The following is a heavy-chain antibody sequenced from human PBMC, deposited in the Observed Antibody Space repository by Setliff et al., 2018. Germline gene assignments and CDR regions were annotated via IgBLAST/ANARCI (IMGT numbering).Heavy chain of an antibody. CDR1: GGSFSDNY. V-gene: IGHV4-34*10. J-gene: IGHJ3*01. CDR3: ARVGGRWLVTIPGGFDL. D-gene: IGHD6-19*01. CDR2: SSVNGNT. Sequence: PSETLSLTCAVYGGSFSDNYWSWIRQPPGKGLEWIGWSSVNGNTKYVEKFQGRVSMTTDTSTTTAYMELTNLKSDDTAVYYCARVGGRWLVTIPGGFDLWGQGTMVTVSS.